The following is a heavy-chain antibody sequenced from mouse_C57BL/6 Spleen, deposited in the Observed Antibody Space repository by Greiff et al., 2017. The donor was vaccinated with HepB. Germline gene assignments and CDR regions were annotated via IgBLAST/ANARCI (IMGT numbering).Heavy chain of an antibody. D-gene: IGHD2-5*01. V-gene: IGHV1-50*01. Sequence: VQLQQSGAELVKPGASVKLSCKASGYTFTSYWMQWVKQRPGQGLEWIGEIDPSDSYTNYNQKFKGKATLTVDTSSSTAYMQLSSLTSEDSAVYYCARRYSNYYYAMDYWGQGTSVTVSS. CDR2: IDPSDSYT. CDR3: ARRYSNYYYAMDY. J-gene: IGHJ4*01. CDR1: GYTFTSYW.